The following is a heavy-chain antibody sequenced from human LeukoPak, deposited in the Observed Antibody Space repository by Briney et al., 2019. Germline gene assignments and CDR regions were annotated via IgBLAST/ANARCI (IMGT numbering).Heavy chain of an antibody. V-gene: IGHV3-33*01. Sequence: GRSLRLSCAASGFTYRSHGMHWVRQAPGKGLEWVAVIWYDGSNKYYADSVKGRFTISRDNSKNTLYLEMNSLRAEDTAVYYCARDRRGSENYNYFDYWGQGTLVTVSS. CDR1: GFTYRSHG. CDR3: ARDRRGSENYNYFDY. D-gene: IGHD3-10*01. J-gene: IGHJ4*02. CDR2: IWYDGSNK.